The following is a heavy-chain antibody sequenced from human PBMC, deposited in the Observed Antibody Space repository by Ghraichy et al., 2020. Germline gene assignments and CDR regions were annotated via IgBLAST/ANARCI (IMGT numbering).Heavy chain of an antibody. CDR2: INPDGGER. Sequence: GESLRLSCVASGFSFRHYWMSWVRQAPGKGLEWVANINPDGGERNYVDSVTGRFTISRDNAEKSLYLQLNSLRVEDTAIYYCARDPPGRGWSLTTVDVWGQGTTVIVSS. CDR1: GFSFRHYW. J-gene: IGHJ6*02. D-gene: IGHD6-19*01. CDR3: ARDPPGRGWSLTTVDV. V-gene: IGHV3-7*01.